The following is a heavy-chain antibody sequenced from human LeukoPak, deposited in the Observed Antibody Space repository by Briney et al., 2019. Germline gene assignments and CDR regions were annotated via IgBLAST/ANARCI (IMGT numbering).Heavy chain of an antibody. D-gene: IGHD1-1*01. CDR1: GFTFSSYS. J-gene: IGHJ4*02. V-gene: IGHV3-21*01. Sequence: PGGSLRLSCAASGFTFSSYSMNWVRQAPGKGLEWVSSISSSSSYIYYADSVKGRFTISRDNAKNSLYLQMNSLRAEDTAVYYCARAGPNWNDAGSYFDYWGQGTLVTVSS. CDR3: ARAGPNWNDAGSYFDY. CDR2: ISSSSSYI.